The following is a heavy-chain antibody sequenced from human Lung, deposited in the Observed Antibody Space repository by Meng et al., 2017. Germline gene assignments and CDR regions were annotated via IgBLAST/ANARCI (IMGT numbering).Heavy chain of an antibody. Sequence: QVQLQQGGAGLVKPSETLFLTFVVSGGSCSDYYWSWIRQPPGKGLEWIGDINHSGSTNYNPSLESRATISVDTSQNNLSLKLSSVTAADSAVYYCARGPTTMAHDFDYWGQGTLVTVSS. J-gene: IGHJ4*02. CDR3: ARGPTTMAHDFDY. CDR1: GGSCSDYY. V-gene: IGHV4-34*01. CDR2: INHSGST. D-gene: IGHD4-11*01.